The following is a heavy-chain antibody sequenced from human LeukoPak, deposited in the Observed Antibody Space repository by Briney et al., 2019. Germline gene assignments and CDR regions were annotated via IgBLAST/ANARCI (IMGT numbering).Heavy chain of an antibody. V-gene: IGHV5-51*01. CDR2: IFPGDSDT. Sequence: GESLKISCKGSEYSFSSYWIGWVRQMPGKGLEWMGIIFPGDSDTRYSPSFQGQVTISADKSISTAYLQWSSLKASDTAMYYCARLDDSSGYYQTGYYGMDVWGQGTTVTVSS. CDR1: EYSFSSYW. D-gene: IGHD3-22*01. J-gene: IGHJ6*02. CDR3: ARLDDSSGYYQTGYYGMDV.